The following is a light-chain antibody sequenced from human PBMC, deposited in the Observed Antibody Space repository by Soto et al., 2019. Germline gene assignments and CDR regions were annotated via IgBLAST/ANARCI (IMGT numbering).Light chain of an antibody. CDR1: QSVDNN. J-gene: IGKJ4*01. CDR3: QHFNNWPPELT. CDR2: GAI. V-gene: IGKV3-15*01. Sequence: DIVMTQSPVTLSGSPGQRVTLSCRASQSVDNNLVWYQQKPGQAPRLLIYGAITRATGVPDRFSGSGSGTEFTLSISSLQSEDFATYYCQHFNNWPPELTFGGGTKVEIK.